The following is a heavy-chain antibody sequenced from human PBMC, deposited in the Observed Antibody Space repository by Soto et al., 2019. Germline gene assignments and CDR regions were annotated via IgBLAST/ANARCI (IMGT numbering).Heavy chain of an antibody. Sequence: GSLRLSCAASGFTFNNYAMSWVRQAPGEGLEWVAGICYSGSNKYYADSVKGRFTISRDNSKNTLYLQMNSLRAEDTAVYYCARERWEPPYYYYGMDVWGQGTTVTVSS. J-gene: IGHJ6*02. CDR2: ICYSGSNK. CDR1: GFTFNNYA. CDR3: ARERWEPPYYYYGMDV. D-gene: IGHD1-26*01. V-gene: IGHV3-33*08.